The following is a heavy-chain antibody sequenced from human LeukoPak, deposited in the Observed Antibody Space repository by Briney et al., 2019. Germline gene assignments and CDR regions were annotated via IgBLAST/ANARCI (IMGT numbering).Heavy chain of an antibody. J-gene: IGHJ4*02. CDR1: GFTFSSYA. D-gene: IGHD4-17*01. V-gene: IGHV3-23*01. Sequence: GGSLRLSCAASGFTFSSYAMSWVRQAPGEGLEWVSAISGSGGSTYYADSVKGRFTISRDNSKNTLYLQMNSLRAEDTAVYYCAKRGNDYGDYAYYFDYWGQGTLVTVSS. CDR2: ISGSGGST. CDR3: AKRGNDYGDYAYYFDY.